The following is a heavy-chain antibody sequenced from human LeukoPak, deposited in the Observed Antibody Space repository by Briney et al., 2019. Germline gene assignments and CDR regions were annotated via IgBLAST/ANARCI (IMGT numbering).Heavy chain of an antibody. J-gene: IGHJ4*02. CDR2: INTDGSNT. Sequence: GGSLRLSCATSGFTFSSYWMHWVRHAPGKGLVWVSRINTDGSNTNYADSVKGRFTISRDNAKNTLYLQMNSLRAEDTAVYYCARESQADFDWLLYKFRNYYFDYWGQGTLVTVSS. CDR3: ARESQADFDWLLYKFRNYYFDY. D-gene: IGHD3-9*01. V-gene: IGHV3-74*01. CDR1: GFTFSSYW.